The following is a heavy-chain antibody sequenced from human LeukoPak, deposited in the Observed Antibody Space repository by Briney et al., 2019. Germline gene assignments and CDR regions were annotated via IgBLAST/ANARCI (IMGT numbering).Heavy chain of an antibody. V-gene: IGHV1-18*01. CDR2: ISAYNGNT. Sequence: ASVKVSCKASGYTFTSYGISWVRQAPGQGLEWMGWISAYNGNTNYAQKLQGRVTMTTDTSTSTAYKELRSLRSDDTAVYYCARAKYYDFWSGYSDYWGQGTLVTVSS. J-gene: IGHJ4*02. D-gene: IGHD3-3*01. CDR1: GYTFTSYG. CDR3: ARAKYYDFWSGYSDY.